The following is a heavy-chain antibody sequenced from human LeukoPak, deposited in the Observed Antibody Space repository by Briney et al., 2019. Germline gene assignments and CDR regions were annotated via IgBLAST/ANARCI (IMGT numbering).Heavy chain of an antibody. CDR1: GFPFSDYG. CDR2: ISHDGNNK. CDR3: AKTSLAGVTRGPFDY. Sequence: PGGSLRLSCAASGFPFSDYGMYWVRQAPGKGLEWLAVISHDGNNKYYADSVKGRITISRDNSMNTLYLQMNSLRAEDTAVYYCAKTSLAGVTRGPFDYWGQGTLVTVSS. V-gene: IGHV3-30*18. D-gene: IGHD4-17*01. J-gene: IGHJ4*02.